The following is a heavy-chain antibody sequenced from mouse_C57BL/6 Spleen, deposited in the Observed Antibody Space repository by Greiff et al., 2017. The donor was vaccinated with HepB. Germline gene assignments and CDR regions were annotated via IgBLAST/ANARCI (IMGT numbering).Heavy chain of an antibody. CDR3: ARSHYYGSSHFDV. J-gene: IGHJ1*03. CDR2: IYPGDGDT. V-gene: IGHV1-82*01. D-gene: IGHD1-1*01. CDR1: GYAFSSSW. Sequence: QVQLKESGPELVKPGASVKISCKASGYAFSSSWMNWVKQRPGKGLEWIGRIYPGDGDTNYNGKFKGKATLTADKSSSTAYMQLSSLTSEDSAVYFCARSHYYGSSHFDVWGTGTTVTVSS.